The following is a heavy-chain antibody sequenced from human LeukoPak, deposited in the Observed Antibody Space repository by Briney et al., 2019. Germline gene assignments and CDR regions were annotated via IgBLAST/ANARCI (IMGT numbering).Heavy chain of an antibody. CDR2: FSWNSGSI. V-gene: IGHV3-9*01. J-gene: IGHJ4*02. CDR1: GFTFDDYA. D-gene: IGHD6-19*01. CDR3: AKAYDSSAHFDY. Sequence: GGSLRLSCAASGFTFDDYAMHWVRQAPGKGLEWVSGFSWNSGSIGYADSVKGRFTISRDNAKNSLYLQMNSLRAEDTALYYCAKAYDSSAHFDYWGQGTLVTVSS.